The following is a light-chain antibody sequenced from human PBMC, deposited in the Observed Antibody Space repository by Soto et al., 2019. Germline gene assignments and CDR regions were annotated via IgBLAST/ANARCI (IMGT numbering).Light chain of an antibody. CDR2: AAS. CDR1: QGISNY. J-gene: IGKJ5*01. CDR3: QQSHIFPQP. Sequence: IQMPQSRYAMSASVGDRVTITCLASQGISNYLSWYQQKPGKAPKSLIYAASNLQSGVPSKFSGSRSGTDFTLTISCLQPEYFATYFCQQSHIFPQPFGQGRRLEI. V-gene: IGKV1-16*02.